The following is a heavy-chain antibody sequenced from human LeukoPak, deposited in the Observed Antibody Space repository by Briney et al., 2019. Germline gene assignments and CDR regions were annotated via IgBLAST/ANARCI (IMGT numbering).Heavy chain of an antibody. V-gene: IGHV3-48*02. CDR2: ITSTSSVM. Sequence: PGGSLRLSCAASGFTFSSYSMNWVRQAPGRGLEWVSYITSTSSVMNYADSVMGRFTISRDNAKNSLYLQMSSLRDEDTAVYYCVRDLSWAFDYWGQGILVTVSS. CDR1: GFTFSSYS. J-gene: IGHJ4*02. D-gene: IGHD6-13*01. CDR3: VRDLSWAFDY.